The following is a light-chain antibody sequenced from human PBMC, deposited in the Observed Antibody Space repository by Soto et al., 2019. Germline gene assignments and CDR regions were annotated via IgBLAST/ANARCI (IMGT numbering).Light chain of an antibody. V-gene: IGLV2-14*01. J-gene: IGLJ2*01. CDR2: EVS. CDR1: SSDVGGYNY. CDR3: SSYTSSSTLHLV. Sequence: QSALTQPASVSGSPGQSITISCTGTSSDVGGYNYVSWYQQHPGKAPKLMLYEVSNRPSGVSNRFSGSKSGNTASLTISGLQAEDEADYYCSSYTSSSTLHLVFGGGTKLTVL.